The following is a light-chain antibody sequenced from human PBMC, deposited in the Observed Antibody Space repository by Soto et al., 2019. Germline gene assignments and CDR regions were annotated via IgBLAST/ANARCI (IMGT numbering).Light chain of an antibody. CDR3: QHYNSYSEA. V-gene: IGKV1-5*03. CDR1: QTISSW. J-gene: IGKJ1*01. CDR2: KAS. Sequence: DIQMTQSPSTLSGSVGDRVTITCRASQTISSWLAWYQQKPGKAPKLLISKASTLKSGVPSRFSGSGSGTEFTPTISRLQPDDFATYYCQHYNSYSEAFGQGTKVE.